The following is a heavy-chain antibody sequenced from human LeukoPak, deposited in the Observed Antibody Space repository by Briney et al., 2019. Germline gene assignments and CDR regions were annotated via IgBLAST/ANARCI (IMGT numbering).Heavy chain of an antibody. CDR2: ISASGGNT. CDR1: GFTFSSYA. Sequence: PGGSLRLSCAASGFTFSSYAMSWVRQAPGKGLEWVSAISASGGNTYYADSVKDRFTISRDNSQNTLYLQINSLTAEDTALYYCAKGGRGSSGSWELDYWGQGTLVTVSS. J-gene: IGHJ4*02. V-gene: IGHV3-23*01. CDR3: AKGGRGSSGSWELDY. D-gene: IGHD6-13*01.